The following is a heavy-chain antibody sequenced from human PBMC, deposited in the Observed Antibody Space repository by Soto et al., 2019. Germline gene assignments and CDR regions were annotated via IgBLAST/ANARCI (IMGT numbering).Heavy chain of an antibody. CDR1: GFTFSTYP. CDR2: IHGSGETT. J-gene: IGHJ3*01. Sequence: LRLSCAASGFTFSTYPMTWVRQAPGKGLEWVSSIHGSGETTYYAESVKGRFIISRDNSKNTLYLQMDSLRVDDTAVYFCARRSSGSYYAAFDVWGQGTVVTVSS. V-gene: IGHV3-23*01. CDR3: ARRSSGSYYAAFDV. D-gene: IGHD1-26*01.